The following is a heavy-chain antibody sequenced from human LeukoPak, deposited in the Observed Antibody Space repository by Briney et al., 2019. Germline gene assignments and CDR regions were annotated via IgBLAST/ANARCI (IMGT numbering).Heavy chain of an antibody. V-gene: IGHV3-11*04. CDR1: GFTFSDYY. J-gene: IGHJ6*03. D-gene: IGHD6-13*01. CDR3: ARNPAPHSSSWDPYYYYYMDV. CDR2: ISSSGSTI. Sequence: GGSLRLSCAASGFTFSDYYMSWIRQAPGKGLEWVSYISSSGSTIYYADSVKGRFTISRDNAKNSLYLQMNSLRAEDTAVYYCARNPAPHSSSWDPYYYYYMDVWGKGTTVTVSS.